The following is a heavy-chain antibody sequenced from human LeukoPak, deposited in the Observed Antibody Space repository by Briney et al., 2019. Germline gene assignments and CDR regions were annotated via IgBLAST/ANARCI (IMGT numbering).Heavy chain of an antibody. V-gene: IGHV5-51*01. J-gene: IGHJ3*02. CDR1: GYSFISYW. Sequence: GGALKISCKGSGYSFISYWIGWVGQWPGEGLEGMGIIYPGDCDTRYSPSFHGRVTISADNYITTAYLQWSSLKASDNAIYYCARRPYYAFWTGYYSGLDAFDIWGPGTIVTVSS. CDR2: IYPGDCDT. D-gene: IGHD3-3*01. CDR3: ARRPYYAFWTGYYSGLDAFDI.